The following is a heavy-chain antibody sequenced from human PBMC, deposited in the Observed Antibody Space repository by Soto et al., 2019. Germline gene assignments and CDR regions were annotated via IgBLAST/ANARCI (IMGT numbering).Heavy chain of an antibody. Sequence: GASVKVSCKASGYTFTSLAINWVRQATGQGLEWLGWMSPNSGNTAYAQKFQGRVTMTRDTSMSTVYMELSSLPSEDTAVYYCARGIEAGFDYWGQGTRVTVSS. CDR1: GYTFTSLA. J-gene: IGHJ4*02. D-gene: IGHD6-13*01. CDR3: ARGIEAGFDY. V-gene: IGHV1-8*01. CDR2: MSPNSGNT.